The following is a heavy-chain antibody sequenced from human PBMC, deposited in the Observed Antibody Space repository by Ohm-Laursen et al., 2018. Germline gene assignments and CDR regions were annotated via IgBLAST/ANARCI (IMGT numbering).Heavy chain of an antibody. V-gene: IGHV3-23*01. Sequence: SLRLSCAAFGFTFSSYAMNWVRQPQGKGLECVSTICGSGDSTRHADSVKGRFNITRDNSKKTLYLQMNSLRAEDTAVYYCARRVAYDRGEFDYWGLGTLVTVSS. CDR2: ICGSGDST. CDR3: ARRVAYDRGEFDY. D-gene: IGHD5-12*01. J-gene: IGHJ4*02. CDR1: GFTFSSYA.